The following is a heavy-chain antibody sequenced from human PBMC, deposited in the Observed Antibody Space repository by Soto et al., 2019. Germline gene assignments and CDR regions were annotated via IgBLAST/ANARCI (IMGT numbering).Heavy chain of an antibody. J-gene: IGHJ4*02. Sequence: QVQLVESGGGVVQPGRSLRLSCAASGFTFSSYGMHWVRQAPGKGLEWVAVISYDGSNKYYADSVKGRFTISRDNSKNTLYLQMNSLRAEDTAVYYCAKDGYSGYDISIPYYFDYWGQGTLVAVSS. D-gene: IGHD5-12*01. V-gene: IGHV3-30*18. CDR2: ISYDGSNK. CDR1: GFTFSSYG. CDR3: AKDGYSGYDISIPYYFDY.